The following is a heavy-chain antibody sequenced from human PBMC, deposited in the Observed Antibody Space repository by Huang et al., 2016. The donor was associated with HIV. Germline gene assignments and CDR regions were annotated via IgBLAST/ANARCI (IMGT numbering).Heavy chain of an antibody. D-gene: IGHD6-13*01. CDR2: IAYDGSNK. J-gene: IGHJ4*02. CDR1: GFTFSSYG. V-gene: IGHV3-30*18. Sequence: QVQLVESGGGVVQPGRSLRLSCAASGFTFSSYGMHWVRQAPGKGREWVAVIAYDGSNKYYADSVKGRFTISRDNSKNTLYLQMNSLRAEDTAVYYCAKGPMGGDSSSSGYAYWGQGTLVTVSS. CDR3: AKGPMGGDSSSSGYAY.